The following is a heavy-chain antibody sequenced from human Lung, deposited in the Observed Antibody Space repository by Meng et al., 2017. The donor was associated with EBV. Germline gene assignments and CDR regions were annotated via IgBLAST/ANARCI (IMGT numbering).Heavy chain of an antibody. Sequence: TPLNRCVPMLVKPTQPRTMPSTLSRFSLNISGVGVGWHRQPPGKALEWLALIYWDDDKRYSSPLKSRLTITKDTSKNQLVLTITNMDPVDTATYYCTHRPMTSAYYYFDYWGQGTLVTVSS. V-gene: IGHV2-5*02. J-gene: IGHJ4*02. D-gene: IGHD3-22*01. CDR3: THRPMTSAYYYFDY. CDR1: RFSLNISGVG. CDR2: IYWDDDK.